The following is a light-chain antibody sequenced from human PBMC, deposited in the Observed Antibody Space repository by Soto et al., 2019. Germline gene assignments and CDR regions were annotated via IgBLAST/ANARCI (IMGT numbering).Light chain of an antibody. V-gene: IGLV1-44*01. CDR1: KSNIGSNS. CDR3: AAWDDSLNNYV. Sequence: QSDRTHPPAASCTPGQRVTISWSGSKSNIGSNSVNWYRQLPGTAPKLLIYTNDQRPSGVPDRLSGSKSGTSASLAISGLQSEDEADYYCAAWDDSLNNYVFGTGTKVTVL. J-gene: IGLJ1*01. CDR2: TND.